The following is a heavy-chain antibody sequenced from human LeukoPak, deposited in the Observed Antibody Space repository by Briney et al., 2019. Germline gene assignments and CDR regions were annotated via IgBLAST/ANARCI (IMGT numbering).Heavy chain of an antibody. J-gene: IGHJ4*02. CDR2: IWYDGSNK. CDR1: GFTFSSYG. CDR3: ARDGTRDYGDHYFDY. Sequence: GGSLRLSCAASGFTFSSYGMHWVRQAPGKGLEWVAVIWYDGSNKYYADSVKGRLTIFRDNSKNTLYLQMNSLRAEDTAVYYCARDGTRDYGDHYFDYWGQGTLVTVSS. V-gene: IGHV3-33*01. D-gene: IGHD4-17*01.